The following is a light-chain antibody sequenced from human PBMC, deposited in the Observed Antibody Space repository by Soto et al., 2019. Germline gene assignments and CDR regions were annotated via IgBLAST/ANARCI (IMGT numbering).Light chain of an antibody. Sequence: EIVLTQSPGTLSLSPGERATLSCRASQSVSSSYLAWYQQKPGQAPRLLIHGASSRATGIPDRFSGSGSGTDFTLTINRVEPEDFAVYYCQQYGSSPPETFGQGTKVEIK. V-gene: IGKV3-20*01. CDR1: QSVSSSY. J-gene: IGKJ1*01. CDR2: GAS. CDR3: QQYGSSPPET.